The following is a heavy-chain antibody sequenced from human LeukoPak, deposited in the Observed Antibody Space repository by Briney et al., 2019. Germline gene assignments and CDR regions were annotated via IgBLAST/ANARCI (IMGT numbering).Heavy chain of an antibody. Sequence: PSETLSLTCTLSGGSISNYYWSWIRQPPGQGLEWIGNIFYSGSTNYNPSLKSRVTISLDTSKNQFSLKLTSESAADTAVYYCAREGGSYYHWFDPWGQGTLVTVSS. V-gene: IGHV4-59*01. CDR1: GGSISNYY. J-gene: IGHJ5*02. CDR3: AREGGSYYHWFDP. D-gene: IGHD1-26*01. CDR2: IFYSGST.